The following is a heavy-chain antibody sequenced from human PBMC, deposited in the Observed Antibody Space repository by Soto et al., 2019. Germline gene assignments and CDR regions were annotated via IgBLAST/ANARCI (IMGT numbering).Heavy chain of an antibody. Sequence: QVQLVQSGAEVKKPGSSVKVSCKASGGTFSSYTISWVRQAPGQGLEWMGRIIPILGIANYAQKFHGRVTITAEKSTSTAYSELSSQRSEDTAVYYCARGVNSYRRKRGPYLDYSGQGTLVTVSS. J-gene: IGHJ4*02. D-gene: IGHD5-18*01. CDR2: IIPILGIA. CDR1: GGTFSSYT. V-gene: IGHV1-69*02. CDR3: ARGVNSYRRKRGPYLDY.